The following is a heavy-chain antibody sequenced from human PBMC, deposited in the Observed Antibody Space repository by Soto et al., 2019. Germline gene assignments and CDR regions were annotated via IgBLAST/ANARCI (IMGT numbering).Heavy chain of an antibody. J-gene: IGHJ4*02. CDR3: AKGSANSRPYYFDY. V-gene: IGHV3-23*01. D-gene: IGHD6-13*01. CDR1: GFSFSSYV. Sequence: EVQLLESGGGLVQPGGSLRVSCAASGFSFSSYVRSWVRQAPGKGLEWVSAITGSGGDTYHADSVKGRFTISRDNTKNTLFLQMNSMRAEDTAVYYCAKGSANSRPYYFDYWGQGTLVTVSS. CDR2: ITGSGGDT.